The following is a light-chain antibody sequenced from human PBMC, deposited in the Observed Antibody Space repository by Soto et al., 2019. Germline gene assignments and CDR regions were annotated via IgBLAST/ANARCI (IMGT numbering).Light chain of an antibody. CDR1: RDDIGAYDY. V-gene: IGLV2-14*01. J-gene: IGLJ1*01. CDR2: EVT. CDR3: ISYTGSSTSYV. Sequence: QSVLTQPASVSGSPGQSITISCAGTRDDIGAYDYVSWYQQHPGNAPKLLVYEVTNRPSGVSDRFSGSKSGNTASLTISGLQAEDEADYYCISYTGSSTSYVFGSGTKVTVL.